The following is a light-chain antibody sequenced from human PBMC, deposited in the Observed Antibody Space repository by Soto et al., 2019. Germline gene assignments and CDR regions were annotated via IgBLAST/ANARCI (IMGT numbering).Light chain of an antibody. CDR2: GAS. CDR1: QSVSSN. CDR3: QQRSNWPRIT. Sequence: ILMTQSPATLSVSPGERATLSCRASQSVSSNLAWYQQKPGQAPRLLIYGASTRATGIPARFRGSGSGTDFTLTISSPEPEDFAVYYCQQRSNWPRITFGQGTRLE. V-gene: IGKV3-15*01. J-gene: IGKJ5*01.